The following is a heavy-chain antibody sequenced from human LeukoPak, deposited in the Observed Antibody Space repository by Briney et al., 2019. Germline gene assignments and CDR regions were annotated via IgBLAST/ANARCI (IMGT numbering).Heavy chain of an antibody. CDR3: ARLREIPVFGVVTKSTSYFDY. Sequence: GGSLRLSCAASGLTFSSYAMHWVRQAPGKGLEWVAVISYDGSNKYYADSVKGRFTISRDNSKNTLYLQMNSLRAEDTAVYYCARLREIPVFGVVTKSTSYFDYWGQGTLVTVSS. CDR1: GLTFSSYA. J-gene: IGHJ4*02. V-gene: IGHV3-30*04. D-gene: IGHD3-3*01. CDR2: ISYDGSNK.